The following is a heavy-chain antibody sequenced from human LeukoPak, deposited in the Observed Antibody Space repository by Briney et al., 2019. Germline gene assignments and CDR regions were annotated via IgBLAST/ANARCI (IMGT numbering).Heavy chain of an antibody. CDR3: ARRRGSSSWYRKNYYGMDV. CDR1: GGSFSGYY. CDR2: INHSGST. D-gene: IGHD6-13*01. V-gene: IGHV4-34*01. Sequence: SETLSLTWAVYGGSFSGYYWSWIRQPPGKGLEWIAVINHSGSTNYNPSLKSRDAISVDTSKNQFSLKLSSVTDADTAVYYCARRRGSSSWYRKNYYGMDVWGQGTTVSVSS. J-gene: IGHJ6*02.